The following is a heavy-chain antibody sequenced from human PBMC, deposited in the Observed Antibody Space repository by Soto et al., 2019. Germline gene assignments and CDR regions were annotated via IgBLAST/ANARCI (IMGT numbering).Heavy chain of an antibody. Sequence: SETLSLICTVSGDSVSGGYYWSWVRQRPRKGLEWIGYVSPIGTPYYSPSLNSRVSISIDTSKNQLSLEVRSVTAADTAVYYCARDRGSYGMDVWGQGTTVTVS. CDR3: ARDRGSYGMDV. J-gene: IGHJ6*02. CDR2: VSPIGTP. V-gene: IGHV4-31*03. CDR1: GDSVSGGYY.